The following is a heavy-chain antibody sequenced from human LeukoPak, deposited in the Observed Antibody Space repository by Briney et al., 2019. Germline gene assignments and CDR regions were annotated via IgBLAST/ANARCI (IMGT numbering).Heavy chain of an antibody. Sequence: PGRSLRLSCTASGFXFGDHYFGWVRQAPGKGLEWLGLIRSKAYGGTTEYAASVKGRFTFSRDDSKSIAYLEMNNLDTDDTAVYYCTRSGYYCDYWGQGILVTVSS. CDR2: IRSKAYGGTT. V-gene: IGHV3-49*04. J-gene: IGHJ4*02. CDR1: GFXFGDHY. D-gene: IGHD3-3*01. CDR3: TRSGYYCDY.